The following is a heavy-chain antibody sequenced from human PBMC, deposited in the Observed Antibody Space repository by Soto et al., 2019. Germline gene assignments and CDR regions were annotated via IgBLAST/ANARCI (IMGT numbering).Heavy chain of an antibody. V-gene: IGHV4-59*01. Sequence: PSETLSLTCTVSGGSLSSYYWSWIRQPPGKGLEWIGYIYYSGSTNYTPSLKSRVTISVDTSKNQFSLKLSSVTAADTAVYCCARGREGYYYPFDYWGQGTLVTVSS. CDR1: GGSLSSYY. CDR2: IYYSGST. J-gene: IGHJ4*02. CDR3: ARGREGYYYPFDY. D-gene: IGHD5-12*01.